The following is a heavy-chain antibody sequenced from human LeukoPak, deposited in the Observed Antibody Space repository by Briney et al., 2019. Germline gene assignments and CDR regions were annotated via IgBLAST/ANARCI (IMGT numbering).Heavy chain of an antibody. CDR1: GFTFSSYA. Sequence: LTGGSLRLSCAASGFTFSSYAMSWVRQAPGKGLEWVSAISGSGGSTYYADSVKGRFTISRDNSKNTLYLQMNSLRAEDTAVYYCATQGFKGLLLWFGELLFWGQGTLVTVSS. CDR3: ATQGFKGLLLWFGELLF. J-gene: IGHJ4*02. CDR2: ISGSGGST. D-gene: IGHD3-10*01. V-gene: IGHV3-23*01.